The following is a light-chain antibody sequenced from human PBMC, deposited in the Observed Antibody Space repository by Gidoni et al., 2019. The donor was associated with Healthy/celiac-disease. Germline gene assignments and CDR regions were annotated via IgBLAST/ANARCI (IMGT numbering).Light chain of an antibody. CDR3: QSYDSSLSGSGV. CDR2: GNS. V-gene: IGLV1-40*01. Sequence: SVLTQPPSVSGAPGQRVTSSCTGSSSNIGAVYDVHWYQQLPGTAPKLLIYGNSNRPSGVPDRFSCSKSGTSASLAITGLQAEDEADYYCQSYDSSLSGSGVFGGGTKLTVL. CDR1: SSNIGAVYD. J-gene: IGLJ3*02.